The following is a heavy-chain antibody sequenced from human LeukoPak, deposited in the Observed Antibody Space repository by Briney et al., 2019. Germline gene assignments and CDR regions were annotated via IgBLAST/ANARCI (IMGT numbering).Heavy chain of an antibody. V-gene: IGHV3-23*01. CDR1: GFTFSSYG. D-gene: IGHD6-19*01. Sequence: GGSLRLSCAASGFTFSSYGMSWVRQAPGKGLEWVSAISGSGGSTYYADSVKGRFTISRDNSKNTLYLQMNSLRAEDMAVYYCAKSSNSYSSGWYRTFAYWGQGTLVTVSS. CDR2: ISGSGGST. J-gene: IGHJ4*02. CDR3: AKSSNSYSSGWYRTFAY.